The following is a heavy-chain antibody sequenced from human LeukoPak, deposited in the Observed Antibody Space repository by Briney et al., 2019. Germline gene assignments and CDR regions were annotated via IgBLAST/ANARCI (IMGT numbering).Heavy chain of an antibody. CDR3: AKWEVAGTYYDFWSGYYKGYFDY. CDR1: GFTFSRYA. J-gene: IGHJ4*02. Sequence: GGSLRLSCAASGFTFSRYAMSWVRQAPGKGLEWVSAISGRGGSTYYADSVKGRFTISRDNSKNTLYLQMNSLRAEDTAVYYCAKWEVAGTYYDFWSGYYKGYFDYWGQGTLVTVSS. D-gene: IGHD3-3*01. CDR2: ISGRGGST. V-gene: IGHV3-23*01.